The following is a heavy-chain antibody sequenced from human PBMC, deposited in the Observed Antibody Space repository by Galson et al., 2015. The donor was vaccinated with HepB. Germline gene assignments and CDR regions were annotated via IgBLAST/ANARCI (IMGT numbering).Heavy chain of an antibody. J-gene: IGHJ6*02. Sequence: SLRLSCAASGFTFDDYTMHWVRQAPGKGLEWVSVINWDGSNRYYADSVKGRCTISRDNSKNSLYLQMYSLRTEDTALYYCAKDRARSGYGSGDYGMDVWGQGTTVTVSS. V-gene: IGHV3-43*01. CDR3: AKDRARSGYGSGDYGMDV. D-gene: IGHD5-12*01. CDR2: INWDGSNR. CDR1: GFTFDDYT.